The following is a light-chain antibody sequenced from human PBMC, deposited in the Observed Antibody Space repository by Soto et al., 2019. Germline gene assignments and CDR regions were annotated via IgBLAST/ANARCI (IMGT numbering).Light chain of an antibody. J-gene: IGLJ1*01. CDR2: EVS. Sequence: QSALTQPASVSGSPGQSITISCTGTSSDVGVYNYVSWYQQHPDKAPKLMIYEVSNRPSGVSNRFSGSKSGNTASLTISGLQAEDEADYYCNSYTSSSTLVFGTGTKLTVL. V-gene: IGLV2-14*01. CDR1: SSDVGVYNY. CDR3: NSYTSSSTLV.